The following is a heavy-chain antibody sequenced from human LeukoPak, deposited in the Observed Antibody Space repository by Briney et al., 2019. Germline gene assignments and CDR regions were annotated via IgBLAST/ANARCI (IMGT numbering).Heavy chain of an antibody. CDR1: GGSISSYY. Sequence: SETLSLTCTVSGGSISSYYWSWIRQPPGKGLEWIGYIYTSGSTNYNPSLKSRVTISVDTSKNQFSLKLSSVTAADTAVYYCARGPLGFYYYYGMDVWGQGTTVTVSS. CDR2: IYTSGST. V-gene: IGHV4-4*09. J-gene: IGHJ6*02. CDR3: ARGPLGFYYYYGMDV. D-gene: IGHD3-10*01.